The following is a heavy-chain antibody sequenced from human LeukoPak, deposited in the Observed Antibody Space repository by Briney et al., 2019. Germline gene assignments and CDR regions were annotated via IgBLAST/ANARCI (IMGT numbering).Heavy chain of an antibody. CDR1: GASISSSY. Sequence: EPSETLSLTCTVSGASISSSYWNWIRQPPGKGLEWIGYISYTGSTNYSPSLKSRVTMSLDTSKNQFSLKVNSVTAADTTVYYCAKEGQQLVSDAFDIWGQGTMVTVSS. J-gene: IGHJ3*02. CDR3: AKEGQQLVSDAFDI. CDR2: ISYTGST. D-gene: IGHD6-13*01. V-gene: IGHV4-59*01.